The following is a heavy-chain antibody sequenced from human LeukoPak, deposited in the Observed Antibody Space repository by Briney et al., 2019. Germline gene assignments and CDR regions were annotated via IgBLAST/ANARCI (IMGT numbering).Heavy chain of an antibody. CDR1: GFTFSRYW. Sequence: TWGSLRLSCAASGFTFSRYWMSWVRQAPGKGLEWVANIEQDGIAKHYGDSVEGRFTISRDNAKNSLYLQMNSLRAEDTAVYYCARWGGGFDYWGQGTLVTVSS. CDR3: ARWGGGFDY. CDR2: IEQDGIAK. V-gene: IGHV3-7*04. J-gene: IGHJ4*02. D-gene: IGHD3-16*01.